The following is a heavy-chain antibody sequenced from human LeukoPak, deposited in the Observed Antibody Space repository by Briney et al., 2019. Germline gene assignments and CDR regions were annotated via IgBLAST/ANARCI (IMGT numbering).Heavy chain of an antibody. Sequence: GGTLRLSCAASGFTFSSYSMNSGRQAPGKGLDRVSSISSSSSYIYYADSVKGRFTISRDNAKNSQYLQMNSLRAEDTAVYYCARDKVGATGFDYWGQGTLVTVSS. CDR3: ARDKVGATGFDY. CDR2: ISSSSSYI. J-gene: IGHJ4*02. V-gene: IGHV3-21*01. D-gene: IGHD1-26*01. CDR1: GFTFSSYS.